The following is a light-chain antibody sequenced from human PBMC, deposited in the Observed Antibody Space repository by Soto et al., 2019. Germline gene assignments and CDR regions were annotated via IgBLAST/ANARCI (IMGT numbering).Light chain of an antibody. V-gene: IGLV3-21*04. Sequence: SYELTQPPSVSVAPEKTARITCGGNNIGSKRVHWYRQKPGQAPVLVIYYDSDRPSGIPERFSGSNSGNTATLTISRVEAGXXADYYCQVWDISTDHYVFGTGTKVTVL. CDR2: YDS. J-gene: IGLJ1*01. CDR1: NIGSKR. CDR3: QVWDISTDHYV.